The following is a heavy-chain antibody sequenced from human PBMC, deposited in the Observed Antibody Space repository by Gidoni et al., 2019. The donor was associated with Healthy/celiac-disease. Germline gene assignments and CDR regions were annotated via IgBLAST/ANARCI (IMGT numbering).Heavy chain of an antibody. Sequence: QLQLQESGPGLVKPSETLSLTCTVSGGSISSSSYYGGWIRQPPGKGLEWIGSIYYSGSTYYNPSLKSRVTISVDTSKNQFSLKLSSVTAADTAVYYCESMSGRGVIITRGDYWGQGTLVTVSS. CDR3: ESMSGRGVIITRGDY. J-gene: IGHJ4*02. CDR2: IYYSGST. D-gene: IGHD3-10*01. V-gene: IGHV4-39*01. CDR1: GGSISSSSYY.